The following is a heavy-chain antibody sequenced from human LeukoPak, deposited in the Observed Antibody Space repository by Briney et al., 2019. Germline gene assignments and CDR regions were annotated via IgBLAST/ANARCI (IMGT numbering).Heavy chain of an antibody. D-gene: IGHD6-13*01. J-gene: IGHJ4*02. CDR1: GFTFSNYW. CDR2: IKQDGSEK. Sequence: GGSLRLSCAASGFTFSNYWMTWVRQAPGKGLEWVANIKQDGSEKNYVDSVKGRFTISRDNAKNSLYLQMNSLRVEDRAVYYCAKDSGIAAPNYFDYWGQGTLVTVSS. V-gene: IGHV3-7*01. CDR3: AKDSGIAAPNYFDY.